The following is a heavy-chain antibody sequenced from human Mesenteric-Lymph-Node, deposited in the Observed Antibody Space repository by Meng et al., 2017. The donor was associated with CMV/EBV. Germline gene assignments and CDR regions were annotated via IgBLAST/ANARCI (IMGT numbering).Heavy chain of an antibody. J-gene: IGHJ4*02. V-gene: IGHV1-2*02. D-gene: IGHD5-18*01. CDR1: GYTFIGYY. Sequence: ASVTVSCKASGYTFIGYYMHWVRQAPGQGLEWMGWINPNSGGTNYAQKFQGRVTMTRDTSISTAYMELSRLRADDTAVYYCAKWLWTLYYFDYWGQGTPVTVSS. CDR2: INPNSGGT. CDR3: AKWLWTLYYFDY.